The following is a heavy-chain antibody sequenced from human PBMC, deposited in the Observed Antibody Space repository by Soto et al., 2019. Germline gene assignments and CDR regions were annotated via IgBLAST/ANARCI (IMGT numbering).Heavy chain of an antibody. V-gene: IGHV3-11*06. J-gene: IGHJ5*02. D-gene: IGHD6-19*01. CDR2: INSSSSYT. CDR3: ARVIGVNWFDP. Sequence: QVQLVESGGGLVKPGVSLRLSCAASGFTFSDYYMSWIRQAAGKGLEWVSYINSSSSYTNYADSVKGRFTLSRDNAKNSLSLQMNSLRAEDTAVYYCARVIGVNWFDPWGQGTLVTVSS. CDR1: GFTFSDYY.